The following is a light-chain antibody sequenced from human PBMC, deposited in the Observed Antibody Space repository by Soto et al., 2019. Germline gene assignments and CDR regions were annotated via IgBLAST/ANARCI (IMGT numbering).Light chain of an antibody. CDR1: SSDIGAYNY. Sequence: QSVLTQPASVSGSPGQSITISCTGTSSDIGAYNYVSWYRQHPGKAPQLLIYDVNNRPSGVSHRFSGSKSGNTASLTLSGRQSEDEADYCCTLYPGSNTLEVFGPGTKVTVL. CDR2: DVN. CDR3: TLYPGSNTLEV. V-gene: IGLV2-14*03. J-gene: IGLJ1*01.